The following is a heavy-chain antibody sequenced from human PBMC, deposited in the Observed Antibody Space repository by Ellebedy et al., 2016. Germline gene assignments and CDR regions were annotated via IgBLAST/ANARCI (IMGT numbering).Heavy chain of an antibody. V-gene: IGHV3-53*01. CDR1: GFSVTSND. D-gene: IGHD3-22*01. CDR2: MNAGGSE. CDR3: ARDPNHYYDSSGYRT. J-gene: IGHJ3*01. Sequence: GESLKISXAASGFSVTSNDMSWVRQAPGRGLELVSLMNAGGSEYYADSVKGRFTISRDNAKNSLYLQMNSLRDEDTAVYYCARDPNHYYDSSGYRTWGQGTMVTVSS.